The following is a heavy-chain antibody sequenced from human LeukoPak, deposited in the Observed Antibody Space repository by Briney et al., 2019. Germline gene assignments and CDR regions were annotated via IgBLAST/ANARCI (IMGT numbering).Heavy chain of an antibody. CDR1: GFTVSRNY. D-gene: IGHD5-12*01. CDR2: IFSGGNT. J-gene: IGHJ4*02. V-gene: IGHV3-66*01. CDR3: ARDLVATIQTGGY. Sequence: PGGSLRLSCAASGFTVSRNYMSWVRQAPGKGLEWVSIIFSGGNTHYADSVKGRFTISRDSSKNTLYLQMSSLRAEDTAMYYCARDLVATIQTGGYWGQGTLVTVSS.